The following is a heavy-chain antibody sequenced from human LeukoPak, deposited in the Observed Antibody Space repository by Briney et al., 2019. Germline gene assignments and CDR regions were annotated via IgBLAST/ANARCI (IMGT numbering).Heavy chain of an antibody. CDR1: GGSISSYY. V-gene: IGHV4-59*08. D-gene: IGHD3-9*01. J-gene: IGHJ4*02. CDR3: ARHLGRYFDWGPDY. CDR2: IYYSGST. Sequence: SETLSLTCTVSGGSISSYYWSWIRQPPGKGLEWIGNIYYSGSTYYNPSLKSRVTISVDTSKNQFSLKLSSVTAADTAVYYCARHLGRYFDWGPDYWGQGTLVTVSS.